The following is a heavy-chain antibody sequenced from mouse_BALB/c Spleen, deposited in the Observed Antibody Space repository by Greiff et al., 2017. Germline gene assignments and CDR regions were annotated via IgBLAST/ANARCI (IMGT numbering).Heavy chain of an antibody. Sequence: EVKLMESGGGLVQPGGSRKLSCAASGFTFSSFGMHWVRQAPEKGLEWVAYISSGSSTIYYADTVKGRFTISRDNPKNTLFLQMTSLRSEDTAMYYCASPITTATPFFAYWGQGTLVTVSA. CDR3: ASPITTATPFFAY. CDR1: GFTFSSFG. D-gene: IGHD1-2*01. V-gene: IGHV5-17*02. J-gene: IGHJ3*01. CDR2: ISSGSSTI.